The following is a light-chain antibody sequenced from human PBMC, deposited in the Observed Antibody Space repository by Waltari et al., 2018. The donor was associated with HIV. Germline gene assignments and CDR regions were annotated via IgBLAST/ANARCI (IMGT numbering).Light chain of an antibody. CDR1: QSVSSSY. CDR2: GAS. V-gene: IGKV3-20*01. CDR3: HQYGSSYT. Sequence: EIVLTQSPGTLSLSPGERATLSCRASQSVSSSYLAWYQQTPGQAPRLLISGASSRATGIPDRFSGSGSGTDFTLTISRLEPEDFAVYYCHQYGSSYTFGQGTKLEIK. J-gene: IGKJ2*01.